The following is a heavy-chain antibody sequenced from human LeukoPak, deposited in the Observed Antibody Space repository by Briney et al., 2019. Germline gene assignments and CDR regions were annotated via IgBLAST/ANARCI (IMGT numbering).Heavy chain of an antibody. V-gene: IGHV3-64D*06. CDR1: GXTFSVYA. CDR3: VKDGLAFCGGDCYSYFDY. D-gene: IGHD2-21*02. Sequence: PGGALRVSCSASGXTFSVYAIYWVRQAPGKGLENVSTIISNGASPYCADSVKGSFTISRDNSKNTVSLQMSSLRAEDTALYYCVKDGLAFCGGDCYSYFDYWGQGTLVTVSS. CDR2: IISNGASP. J-gene: IGHJ4*02.